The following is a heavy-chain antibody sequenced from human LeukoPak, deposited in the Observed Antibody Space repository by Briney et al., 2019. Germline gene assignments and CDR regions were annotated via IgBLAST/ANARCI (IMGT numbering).Heavy chain of an antibody. CDR1: GFTFGDYA. J-gene: IGHJ6*03. V-gene: IGHV3-49*04. CDR3: TRAKSGYYGSGSYYYYYYMDV. Sequence: GGSLRLSCTASGFTFGDYAMSWVRQAPGKGLEWVGFIRSKAYGGTTEYAASVKGRFTISRDDSKSIAYLQMNSLKTEDTAVYYCTRAKSGYYGSGSYYYYYYMDVWGKGTTVTVSS. CDR2: IRSKAYGGTT. D-gene: IGHD3-10*01.